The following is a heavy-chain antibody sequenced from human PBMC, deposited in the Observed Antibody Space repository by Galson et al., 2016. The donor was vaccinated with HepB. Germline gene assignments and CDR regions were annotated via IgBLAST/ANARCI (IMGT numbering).Heavy chain of an antibody. CDR1: GFSFRNYA. CDR3: ARGPGNYNRGREHYYGMDV. D-gene: IGHD3-10*01. V-gene: IGHV3-30*04. J-gene: IGHJ6*02. Sequence: SLRLSCAASGFSFRNYAMPWVRQAPGKGLEWVSVISSDGSDKYCADSVKGRFTISRDNSKNTLYLHMNSLRGEDTAVYFCARGPGNYNRGREHYYGMDVWGQGTTVTVSS. CDR2: ISSDGSDK.